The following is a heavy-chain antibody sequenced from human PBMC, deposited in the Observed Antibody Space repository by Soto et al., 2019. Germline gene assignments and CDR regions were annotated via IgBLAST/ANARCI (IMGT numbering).Heavy chain of an antibody. V-gene: IGHV1-2*02. D-gene: IGHD1-26*01. J-gene: IGHJ4*02. CDR3: ARQKDRGIMAAGFDY. Sequence: GASVKVSCKASGYTFSAYYVHGVRQAPDQGLEGMGWINPNTGDTYFAQKFQDRVTMTRDTSISTAYMEVGSLRSDDTAVYFCARQKDRGIMAAGFDYWGQGALVTVSS. CDR2: INPNTGDT. CDR1: GYTFSAYY.